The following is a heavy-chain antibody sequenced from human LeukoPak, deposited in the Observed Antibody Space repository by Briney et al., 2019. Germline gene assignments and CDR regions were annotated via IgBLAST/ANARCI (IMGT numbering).Heavy chain of an antibody. D-gene: IGHD1-26*01. V-gene: IGHV3-23*01. J-gene: IGHJ5*02. CDR3: ANLVVGATYNWFDP. Sequence: GGSLRLSCAASGFTFSNYAMNWVRQAPGKGLEWVSTIGGSGDNTYYADSVKGRFTVSRVNSKNTLDLQMNSLRAEDTAVYYCANLVVGATYNWFDPWGQGTLVTVSS. CDR1: GFTFSNYA. CDR2: IGGSGDNT.